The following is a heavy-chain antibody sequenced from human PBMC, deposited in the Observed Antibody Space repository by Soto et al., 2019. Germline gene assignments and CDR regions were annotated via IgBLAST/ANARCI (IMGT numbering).Heavy chain of an antibody. CDR2: MNPNSGNT. J-gene: IGHJ4*02. V-gene: IGHV1-8*01. Sequence: XSVKVSCKASGYTFTSYDINWVRQATGQGLEWMGWMNPNSGNTGYAQKFQGRVTMTRNTSISTAYMELSSLRSEDTAVYYCARGHRVVAATHLSYYFDYWGQGTLVTVSS. CDR3: ARGHRVVAATHLSYYFDY. CDR1: GYTFTSYD. D-gene: IGHD2-15*01.